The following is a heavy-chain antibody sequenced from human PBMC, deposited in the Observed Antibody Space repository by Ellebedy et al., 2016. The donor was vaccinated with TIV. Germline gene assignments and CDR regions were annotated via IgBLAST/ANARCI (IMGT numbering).Heavy chain of an antibody. D-gene: IGHD2-21*02. CDR2: ISGGGGST. CDR1: GVTFSSYA. CDR3: AKYGDYY. V-gene: IGHV3-23*01. Sequence: GESLKISCAASGVTFSSYAMSWIRQAPGKGLQWVSAISGGGGSTYYADSVKGRFTISRDNSKNTLFLQMDGLRAEDTALYYCAKYGDYYWGQGTLVTVSS. J-gene: IGHJ4*02.